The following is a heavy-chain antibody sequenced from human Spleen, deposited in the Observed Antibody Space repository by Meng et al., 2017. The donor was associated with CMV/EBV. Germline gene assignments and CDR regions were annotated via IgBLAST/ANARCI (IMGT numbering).Heavy chain of an antibody. CDR2: ISGSGGST. D-gene: IGHD3-22*01. J-gene: IGHJ4*02. CDR1: GFTFSSYA. Sequence: GESLKISCAASGFTFSSYAMSWVRQAPGKGLEWVSAISGSGGSTYYADSVKGRFTISRDNSKNTLYLQMNSLRAEDTAVYYCAKHDSGAFYDSSGDIQYYFDYWGQGTLVTVSS. CDR3: AKHDSGAFYDSSGDIQYYFDY. V-gene: IGHV3-23*01.